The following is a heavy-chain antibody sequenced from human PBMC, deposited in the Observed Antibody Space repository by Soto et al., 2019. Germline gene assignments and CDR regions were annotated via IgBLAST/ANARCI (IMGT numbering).Heavy chain of an antibody. Sequence: QVQLVQSGAEVKKPGASVKVSCKASGYTFTSYDINWVRQATGQGLEWMGWMNPNSGNTGYAQKFQGRVTMTSNTSISTAYMELSSLRSEDTAVYYCAREVVEYCSSTSCYGEDYWGQGTLVTVSS. D-gene: IGHD2-2*01. CDR2: MNPNSGNT. CDR3: AREVVEYCSSTSCYGEDY. CDR1: GYTFTSYD. J-gene: IGHJ4*02. V-gene: IGHV1-8*01.